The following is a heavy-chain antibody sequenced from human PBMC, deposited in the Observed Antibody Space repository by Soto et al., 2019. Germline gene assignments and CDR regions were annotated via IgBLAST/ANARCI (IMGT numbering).Heavy chain of an antibody. CDR1: GFTFSSYG. Sequence: GGSLRLSCAASGFTFSSYGMHWVRQAPGKGLEWVAVIWYDGSNKYYADSVKGRFTISRDNSKNTLYLQMNSLRAEDTAVYYCARYGSGPDNWFDPWGQGTLVTVSS. CDR2: IWYDGSNK. D-gene: IGHD3-10*01. V-gene: IGHV3-33*01. CDR3: ARYGSGPDNWFDP. J-gene: IGHJ5*02.